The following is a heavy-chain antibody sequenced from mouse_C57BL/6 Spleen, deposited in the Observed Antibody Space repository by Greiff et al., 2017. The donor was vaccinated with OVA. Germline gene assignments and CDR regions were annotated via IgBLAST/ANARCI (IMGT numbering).Heavy chain of an antibody. V-gene: IGHV1-76*01. Sequence: VQLQQSGAELVRPGASVKLSCKASGYTFTDYYINWVKQRPGQGLEWIARIYPGSGNTYYNEKFKGKATLTAEKSSSTAYMQLSSLTSEDSAVYVCARLYSNYGGYFDYWGQGTTLTVSS. D-gene: IGHD2-5*01. CDR2: IYPGSGNT. CDR1: GYTFTDYY. J-gene: IGHJ2*01. CDR3: ARLYSNYGGYFDY.